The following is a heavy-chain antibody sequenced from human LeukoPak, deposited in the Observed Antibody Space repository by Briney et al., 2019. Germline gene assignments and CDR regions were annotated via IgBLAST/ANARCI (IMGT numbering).Heavy chain of an antibody. CDR3: ARIRITMVRGVIRIPYYYGMDV. CDR2: FDPEDGQR. Sequence: ASVKVSCKVSGYSLKTLSMHWVRQVPGKGLEWMGGFDPEDGQRIYAQKFQGRVTITRDTSASTAYMELSSLRSEDTAVYYCARIRITMVRGVIRIPYYYGMDVWGQGTTVTVSS. V-gene: IGHV1-24*01. CDR1: GYSLKTLS. D-gene: IGHD3-10*01. J-gene: IGHJ6*02.